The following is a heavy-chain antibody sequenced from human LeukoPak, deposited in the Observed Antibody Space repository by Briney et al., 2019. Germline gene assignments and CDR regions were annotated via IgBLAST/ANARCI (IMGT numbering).Heavy chain of an antibody. CDR2: IYYSGST. D-gene: IGHD4-23*01. CDR1: GGSISSSNHY. J-gene: IGHJ4*02. CDR3: VREFPSNSGPHFDN. V-gene: IGHV4-39*07. Sequence: SETLSLTYSVSGGSISSSNHYWGWIRQPPGKGLEWIGSIYYSGSTYNNPSLRSRVTISIDTSKNQFSLKLSSVTAADTAVYFCVREFPSNSGPHFDNWGQGTLVTVSS.